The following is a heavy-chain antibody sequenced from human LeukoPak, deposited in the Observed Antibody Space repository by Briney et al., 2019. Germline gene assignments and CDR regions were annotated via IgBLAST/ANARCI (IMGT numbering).Heavy chain of an antibody. CDR1: EFTFSSYS. CDR3: ARARDDYNQASFDC. Sequence: GGSLRLSCAASEFTFSSYSMNWVRQAPGKGLEWVSSISESSSYIYYADSVKGRFTISRDNAKNSLYLQMNSLRAEDTAVYYCARARDDYNQASFDCWGQGTLVTVSS. CDR2: ISESSSYI. V-gene: IGHV3-21*01. D-gene: IGHD5-24*01. J-gene: IGHJ4*02.